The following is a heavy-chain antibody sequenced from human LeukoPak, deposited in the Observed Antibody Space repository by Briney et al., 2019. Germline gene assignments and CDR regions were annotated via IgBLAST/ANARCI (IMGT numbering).Heavy chain of an antibody. CDR2: ISWNSGSI. J-gene: IGHJ4*02. D-gene: IGHD6-13*01. CDR1: GFTLDDYA. V-gene: IGHV3-9*01. Sequence: PGGSLRLSCAASGFTLDDYAMHWVRQAPGKGLEWVSGISWNSGSIGYADSVKGRFTISRDNAKNSLYLQMNSLRAEDTALYYCAKDRGSIAAAPFDYWGQGTLVTVSS. CDR3: AKDRGSIAAAPFDY.